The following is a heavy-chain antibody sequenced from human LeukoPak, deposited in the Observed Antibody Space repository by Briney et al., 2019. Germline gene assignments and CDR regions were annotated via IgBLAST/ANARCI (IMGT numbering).Heavy chain of an antibody. CDR3: AKESSRSGIFDY. CDR1: GFTVSSSY. CDR2: IYSEGTT. V-gene: IGHV3-53*01. J-gene: IGHJ4*02. D-gene: IGHD3-10*01. Sequence: GGSLRLSCTGSGFTVSSSYMSWVRRAPGKGLEWVSLIYSEGTTYYADSVKGRFTISRDNSKNTLYLQMNSLRVEDTAVYYCAKESSRSGIFDYWGQGTLVTVSS.